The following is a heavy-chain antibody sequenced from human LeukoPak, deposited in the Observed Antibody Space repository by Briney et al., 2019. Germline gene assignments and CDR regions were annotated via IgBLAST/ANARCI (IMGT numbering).Heavy chain of an antibody. CDR1: GFTFSNSY. CDR2: IKKDGSEI. V-gene: IGHV3-7*01. Sequence: PGGSLRLSCAASGFTFSNSYMSWLRQAPGKGLEWVANIKKDGSEIYYVYSVKGRFTISRDNAKNSLYLQMNSLRAEDTAVYYCVSSRGYWGQGTLVTVSS. CDR3: VSSRGY. J-gene: IGHJ4*02.